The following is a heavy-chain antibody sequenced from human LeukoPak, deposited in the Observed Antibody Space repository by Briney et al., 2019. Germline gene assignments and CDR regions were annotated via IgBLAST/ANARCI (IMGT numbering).Heavy chain of an antibody. Sequence: GASVKVSCKASGYTFTDYYMHWVRQAPGQGLEWMGWINPNSGGTSYAQKFQGRVSMSRAKSTNIAYMELSRLKSDDTAFYYCARVAPPYYSGYFDLWGRGTLVAVSS. CDR3: ARVAPPYYSGYFDL. V-gene: IGHV1-2*02. CDR1: GYTFTDYY. J-gene: IGHJ2*01. CDR2: INPNSGGT. D-gene: IGHD3-16*01.